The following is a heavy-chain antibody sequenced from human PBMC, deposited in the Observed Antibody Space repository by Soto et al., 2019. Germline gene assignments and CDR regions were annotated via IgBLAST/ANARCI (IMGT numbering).Heavy chain of an antibody. CDR1: GFTFSSYA. D-gene: IGHD3-10*01. Sequence: EVQLLESGGGLVQPGGSLRLSCAASGFTFSSYAMSWVRQAPGKRLEWVSAISGSGGSTYYADSVKGRFTISRDNSKNTLYRQMNSLRAEDTAVYYCAKDRGSGSGSTEIDCWGQGTLVTVSS. J-gene: IGHJ4*02. CDR2: ISGSGGST. V-gene: IGHV3-23*01. CDR3: AKDRGSGSGSTEIDC.